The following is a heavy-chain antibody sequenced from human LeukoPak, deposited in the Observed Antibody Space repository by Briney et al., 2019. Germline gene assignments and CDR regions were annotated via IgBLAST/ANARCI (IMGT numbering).Heavy chain of an antibody. Sequence: SETLSLTCTVSGGSISSGTYYWSWIRQPPGKGLEWIGYIYHSGSTKYNPSLKSRVTISVDTSKNQFSLKLSSVTAADTAVYYCARDGYSGNDGLWGQGTLVTVSS. J-gene: IGHJ4*02. CDR3: ARDGYSGNDGL. CDR1: GGSISSGTYY. V-gene: IGHV4-61*01. CDR2: IYHSGST. D-gene: IGHD5-12*01.